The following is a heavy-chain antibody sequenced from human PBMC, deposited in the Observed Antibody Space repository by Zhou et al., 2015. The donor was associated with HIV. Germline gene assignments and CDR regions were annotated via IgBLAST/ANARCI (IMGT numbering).Heavy chain of an antibody. CDR2: IIPIFGTA. CDR3: ARGYGSGTKGYYYGMDV. Sequence: QVQLVQSGAEVKKPGSSVKVSCKASGGTFSSYAISWVRQAPGQGLEWMGGIIPIFGTANYAQKFQGRVTITADESTSTAYMELSSLRSEDTAVYYCARGYGSGTKGYYYGMDVWGPRDHGHRLL. J-gene: IGHJ6*01. D-gene: IGHD3-10*01. V-gene: IGHV1-69*01. CDR1: GGTFSSYA.